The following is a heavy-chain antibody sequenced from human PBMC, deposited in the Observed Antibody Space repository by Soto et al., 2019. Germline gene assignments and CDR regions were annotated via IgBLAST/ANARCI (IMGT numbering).Heavy chain of an antibody. Sequence: EVQLLESGGGLVHPGGSLRLSCAASGFTGSSYAMSWVRQAPGKGLEWVSAISGSGSTYSADSVKGRFTIYRDSSKNTGYLEMNSLRAEYTAVYYGAKALRFTFTTGYYMDVWGRGTTVTVSS. D-gene: IGHD3-16*01. V-gene: IGHV3-23*01. CDR3: AKALRFTFTTGYYMDV. CDR1: GFTGSSYA. CDR2: ISGSGST. J-gene: IGHJ6*03.